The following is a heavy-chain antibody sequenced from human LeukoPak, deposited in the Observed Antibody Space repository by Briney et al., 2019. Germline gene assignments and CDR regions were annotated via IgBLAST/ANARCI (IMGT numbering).Heavy chain of an antibody. V-gene: IGHV3-20*04. CDR1: GFTFSDYY. J-gene: IGHJ4*02. D-gene: IGHD6-19*01. CDR2: INWNGGST. Sequence: PGGSLRLSCAASGFTFSDYYMSWVRQAPGKGLEWVSGINWNGGSTGYADSVKGRFTISRDNAKNSLYLQMNSLRAEDTALYYCARAHGYSSGWYPPVFDYWGQGTLVTVSS. CDR3: ARAHGYSSGWYPPVFDY.